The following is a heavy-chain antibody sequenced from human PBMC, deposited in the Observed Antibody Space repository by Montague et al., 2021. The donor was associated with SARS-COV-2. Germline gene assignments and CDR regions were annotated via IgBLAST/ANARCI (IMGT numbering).Heavy chain of an antibody. CDR2: RYHDGRT. CDR3: ASDHDDNGGSFDC. J-gene: IGHJ4*02. D-gene: IGHD3-22*01. V-gene: IGHV4-4*02. Sequence: SETLSLTCAVSGGSISTSNCWTCVRQPPGKGLQWFGERYHDGRTKYYPXXKSRVTISLDKSKNQFSLDLPSVTAADTAIYYCASDHDDNGGSFDCWGPGTLVTVSS. CDR1: GGSISTSNC.